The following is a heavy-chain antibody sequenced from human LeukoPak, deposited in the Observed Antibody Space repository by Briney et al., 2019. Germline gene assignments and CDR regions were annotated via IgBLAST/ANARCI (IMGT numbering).Heavy chain of an antibody. V-gene: IGHV4-39*07. D-gene: IGHD2-2*01. J-gene: IGHJ4*02. CDR2: IYYSGST. Sequence: SETLSLTCTVSGGSISSSSYYWGWIRQPPGKGLEWIGSIYYSGSTYYNPSLKSRVTISVDTSKNQFSLKLSSVTAADTAVYYCARDGKRSRGVVVPPGYWGQGTLVTVSS. CDR3: ARDGKRSRGVVVPPGY. CDR1: GGSISSSSYY.